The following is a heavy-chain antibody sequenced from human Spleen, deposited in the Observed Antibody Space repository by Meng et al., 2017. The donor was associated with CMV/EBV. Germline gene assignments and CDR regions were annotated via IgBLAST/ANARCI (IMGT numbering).Heavy chain of an antibody. D-gene: IGHD6-19*01. CDR1: GGSISSHY. CDR3: ARTRGIAVAGSFDY. J-gene: IGHJ4*02. Sequence: QVQMRESGPGLVTPSETLSPTCPVSGGSISSHYWSWIRQPAGKGLEWIGRIYTSGSTNYNPSLKSRVTMSVDTSKNQFSLKLSSVTAADTAVYYCARTRGIAVAGSFDYWGQGTLVTVSS. V-gene: IGHV4-4*07. CDR2: IYTSGST.